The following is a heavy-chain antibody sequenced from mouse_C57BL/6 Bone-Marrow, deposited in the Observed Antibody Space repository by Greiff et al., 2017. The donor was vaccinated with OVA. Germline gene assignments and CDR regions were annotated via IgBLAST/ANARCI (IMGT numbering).Heavy chain of an antibody. CDR1: GFSLTSYG. D-gene: IGHD2-3*01. CDR3: AKPPIYDGYYWFAY. CDR2: IWRGGST. V-gene: IGHV2-5*01. Sequence: QVHVKQSGPGLVQPSQSLSITCTVSGFSLTSYGVHWVRQSPGKGLEWLGVIWRGGSTDYNAAFMSRLSITKDNSKSQVFFKMNSLQADDTAIYYCAKPPIYDGYYWFAYWGQGTLVTVSA. J-gene: IGHJ3*01.